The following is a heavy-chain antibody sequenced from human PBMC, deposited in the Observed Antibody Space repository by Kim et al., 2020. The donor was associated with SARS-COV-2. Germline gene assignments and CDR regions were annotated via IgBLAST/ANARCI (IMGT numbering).Heavy chain of an antibody. CDR3: ARGWTAAYSSSHHTNYGMDV. Sequence: ASVKVSCKASGYTFTSYGISWVRQAPGQGLEWMGWISAYNGNTNYAQKLQGRVTMTTDTSTSTAYMELRSLRSDDTAVYYCARGWTAAYSSSHHTNYGMDVWGQGTTVTVSS. D-gene: IGHD6-13*01. J-gene: IGHJ6*02. V-gene: IGHV1-18*04. CDR2: ISAYNGNT. CDR1: GYTFTSYG.